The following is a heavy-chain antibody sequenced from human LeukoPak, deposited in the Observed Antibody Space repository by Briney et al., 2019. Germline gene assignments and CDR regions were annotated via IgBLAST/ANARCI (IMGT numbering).Heavy chain of an antibody. Sequence: SDTLSLTCVVSGYSISSGYYWDWIRQPPGKGLEWIGSISHSWSTYYNPSLKPRVTISADPSKNQFSLKLSSVTAADTAVYYCATGPLFTGIFYWGQGTLVTVSS. D-gene: IGHD3-9*01. V-gene: IGHV4-38-2*01. CDR3: ATGPLFTGIFY. CDR1: GYSISSGYY. J-gene: IGHJ4*02. CDR2: ISHSWST.